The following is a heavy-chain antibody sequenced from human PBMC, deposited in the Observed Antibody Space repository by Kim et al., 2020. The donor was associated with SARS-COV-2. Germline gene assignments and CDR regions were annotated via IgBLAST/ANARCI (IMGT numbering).Heavy chain of an antibody. V-gene: IGHV3-48*03. J-gene: IGHJ4*02. Sequence: GGSLRLSCAASGFTFSSYEMNWVRQAPGKGLEWVSYISGSGTTIYYADSVRGRFTISRDNDKNSLYLQMNSLRAEDTAVYYCARGPNYSPFYYWGQGTL. CDR1: GFTFSSYE. CDR2: ISGSGTTI. CDR3: ARGPNYSPFYY. D-gene: IGHD4-4*01.